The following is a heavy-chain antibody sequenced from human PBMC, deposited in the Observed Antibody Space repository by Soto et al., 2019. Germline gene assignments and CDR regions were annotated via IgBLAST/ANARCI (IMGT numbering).Heavy chain of an antibody. D-gene: IGHD3-22*01. CDR3: AKGERFDSSGYYYKDAFDI. CDR2: ISSTGGST. Sequence: EVQLLVSGGGLVQPGGSLRLSCAASGFTFSSYVMSWVRQTPGKGLEWVSAISSTGGSTNYADSVKGRFTISRDNSKNTVYMHMNSLRAEDTAVYYCAKGERFDSSGYYYKDAFDIWGQGTMVTVSS. J-gene: IGHJ3*02. CDR1: GFTFSSYV. V-gene: IGHV3-23*01.